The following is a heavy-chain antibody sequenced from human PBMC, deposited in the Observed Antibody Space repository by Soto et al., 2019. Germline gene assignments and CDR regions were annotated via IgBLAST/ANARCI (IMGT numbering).Heavy chain of an antibody. CDR2: INPNSGGT. J-gene: IGHJ4*02. V-gene: IGHV1-2*04. CDR1: GYTFTGYY. CDR3: ARGTKPIDY. D-gene: IGHD3-9*01. Sequence: ASVKVSCKASGYTFTGYYMHWVRQAPGQGLEWMGWINPNSGGTNYAQKFQGWVTMTRDTSISTVYMELTRLRSEDTAVYYCARGTKPIDYWGQGTLVTSPQ.